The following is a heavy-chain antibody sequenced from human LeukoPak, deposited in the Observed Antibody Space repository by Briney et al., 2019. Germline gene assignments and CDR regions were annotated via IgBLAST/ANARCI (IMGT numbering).Heavy chain of an antibody. CDR3: ARERNYYYDSSGYFDY. Sequence: PGGSLRLSCAASGFTFSSYAMHWVRQAPGKGLEYVSAISSNGGSTYYANSVKGRFTISRDNSENTLYLQMGSLRAEDMAVYYCARERNYYYDSSGYFDYWGQGTLVTVSS. J-gene: IGHJ4*02. D-gene: IGHD3-22*01. CDR2: ISSNGGST. V-gene: IGHV3-64*01. CDR1: GFTFSSYA.